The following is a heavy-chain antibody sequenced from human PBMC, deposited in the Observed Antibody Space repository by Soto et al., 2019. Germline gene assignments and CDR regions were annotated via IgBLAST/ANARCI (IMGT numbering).Heavy chain of an antibody. J-gene: IGHJ4*02. CDR3: ARDPGYCTNGVCPIFDF. CDR2: MYHGGRT. D-gene: IGHD2-8*01. CDR1: GDSVTNYF. V-gene: IGHV4-59*02. Sequence: SETLSLTCTVSGDSVTNYFWSWMRQPPGKGLEWIGHMYHGGRTNYSPSLRSRVTMSLDSSKNQSSLNLSSVTAADTAVYFCARDPGYCTNGVCPIFDFWGQGVLVTVSS.